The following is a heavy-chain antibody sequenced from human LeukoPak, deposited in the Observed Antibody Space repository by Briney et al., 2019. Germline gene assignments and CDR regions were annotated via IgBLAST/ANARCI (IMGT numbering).Heavy chain of an antibody. CDR3: ARGGQGDGYSADEAFDI. Sequence: SQTLSLTCAISGDSVFSNSSWNWIRRSPSRGLEWLGRTYYRSKWYNDYVVSVRSRININPDTSKDQFSLQLSSVTPEDTAVYYCARGGQGDGYSADEAFDIWGQGTMVTVS. D-gene: IGHD5-18*01. CDR2: TYYRSKWYN. J-gene: IGHJ3*02. CDR1: GDSVFSNSS. V-gene: IGHV6-1*01.